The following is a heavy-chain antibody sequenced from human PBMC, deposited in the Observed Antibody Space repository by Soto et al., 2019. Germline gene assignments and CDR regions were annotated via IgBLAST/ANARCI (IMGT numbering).Heavy chain of an antibody. CDR1: GFDFSSSG. Sequence: QVQLVESGGGVVRPGSSLRLSCEASGFDFSSSGMHWVRQAPGKGLEWVAVISFDGNNKYHADSVKGRFTISRDNSKDTLYLQMRRLKVEDTAVFFCVKDSRNCRGGNYEPSDSWGQGTPGTVSS. V-gene: IGHV3-30*18. CDR3: VKDSRNCRGGNYEPSDS. J-gene: IGHJ4*02. D-gene: IGHD2-15*01. CDR2: ISFDGNNK.